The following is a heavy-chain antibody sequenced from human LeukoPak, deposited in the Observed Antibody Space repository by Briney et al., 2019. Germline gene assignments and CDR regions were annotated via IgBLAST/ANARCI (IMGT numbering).Heavy chain of an antibody. CDR1: GGSISRYY. D-gene: IGHD3-22*01. CDR2: IYYSGST. CDR3: ARDQGNYYDSSGAPYYYYGMDV. J-gene: IGHJ6*02. V-gene: IGHV4-59*01. Sequence: SETLSHTCTVSGGSISRYYWSWIRQPPGKGLVWIGYIYYSGSTNYNPSLKRRVTISVATSKNQFSLKLSSVTAADTAVYYCARDQGNYYDSSGAPYYYYGMDVWGQGTTVTVSS.